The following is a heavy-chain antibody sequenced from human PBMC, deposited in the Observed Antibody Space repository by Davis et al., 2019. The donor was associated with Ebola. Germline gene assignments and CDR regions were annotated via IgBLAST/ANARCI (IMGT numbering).Heavy chain of an antibody. J-gene: IGHJ6*02. V-gene: IGHV1-8*01. CDR2: MNPNSGNT. D-gene: IGHD6-6*01. CDR1: GYTFTSYD. CDR3: ARGSSYYYYYGMDA. Sequence: ASVKVSCKASGYTFTSYDINWVRQATGQGLEWMGWMNPNSGNTGYAQKFQGRVTMTRNTSISTAYMELSSLRSEDTAVYYCARGSSYYYYYGMDAWGQGTTVTVSS.